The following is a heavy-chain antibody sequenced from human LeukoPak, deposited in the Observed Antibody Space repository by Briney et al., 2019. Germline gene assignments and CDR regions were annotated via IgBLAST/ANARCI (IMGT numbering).Heavy chain of an antibody. CDR2: ISYDGSNK. CDR3: ARDAGDSGYGCDL. V-gene: IGHV3-30-3*01. Sequence: GGSLRLSCAASGFTFSSYAMHWVRQAPGKGLEWVAVISYDGSNKYYADSVKGRFTISRDNARNSLYLQMNNLRGEDTAIYYCARDAGDSGYGCDLWGQGTLVTVSS. D-gene: IGHD5-12*01. J-gene: IGHJ5*02. CDR1: GFTFSSYA.